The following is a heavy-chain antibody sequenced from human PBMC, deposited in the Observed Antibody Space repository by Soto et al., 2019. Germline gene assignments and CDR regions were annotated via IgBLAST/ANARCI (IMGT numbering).Heavy chain of an antibody. Sequence: GASVKVSCKAPGYTFTSYAMHWVRQAPGQRLEWMGWINAGNGNTKYSQKFQGRVTITRDTSASTAYMELSSLRSEDTAVYYCAGGPGYSIGYLSGRGTLVTVSS. CDR2: INAGNGNT. J-gene: IGHJ2*01. D-gene: IGHD2-21*01. CDR3: AGGPGYSIGYL. CDR1: GYTFTSYA. V-gene: IGHV1-3*01.